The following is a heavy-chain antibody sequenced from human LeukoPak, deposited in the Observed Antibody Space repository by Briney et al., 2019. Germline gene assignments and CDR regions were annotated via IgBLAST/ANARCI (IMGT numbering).Heavy chain of an antibody. Sequence: GGSLRLSCAASGFTFSSYWMSWVRQAPGKGLEWVANIKQDGSEKYYVDSVKGRFTISRDNAKNSLYLQMNSLRAEDTAVYYCAKGGGARILYYFDYWGQGTLVTVSS. D-gene: IGHD1-26*01. CDR2: IKQDGSEK. CDR3: AKGGGARILYYFDY. J-gene: IGHJ4*02. V-gene: IGHV3-7*01. CDR1: GFTFSSYW.